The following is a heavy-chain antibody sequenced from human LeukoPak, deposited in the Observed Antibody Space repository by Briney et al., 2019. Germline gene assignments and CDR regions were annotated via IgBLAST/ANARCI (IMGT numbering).Heavy chain of an antibody. CDR2: IYYTGST. D-gene: IGHD6-19*01. CDR3: ARLWFIAVAAPNFDY. Sequence: MSSETLSLTCTVSGGSITSSSYYWGWIRQPPGKGPEWIGTIYYTGSTYHNPSLKGRVIISVDTSKNRFSLKLSSVTAADTAVYYCARLWFIAVAAPNFDYWGQGTLVTVSS. CDR1: GGSITSSSYY. V-gene: IGHV4-39*01. J-gene: IGHJ4*02.